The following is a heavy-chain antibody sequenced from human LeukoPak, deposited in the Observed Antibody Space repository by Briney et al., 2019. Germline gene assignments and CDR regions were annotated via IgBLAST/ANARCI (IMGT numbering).Heavy chain of an antibody. Sequence: GGSLRLSCAASGFTVSSNYMSWVRQAPGKGLEWVSLIFSGGNTYYADSVKGRFTISRHNSGNTLYLQMNSLRAEDTAVYYCARVGPGYTYVYGAPHYFDSWGQGTLVTVSS. D-gene: IGHD5-18*01. J-gene: IGHJ4*02. V-gene: IGHV3-53*04. CDR1: GFTVSSNY. CDR3: ARVGPGYTYVYGAPHYFDS. CDR2: IFSGGNT.